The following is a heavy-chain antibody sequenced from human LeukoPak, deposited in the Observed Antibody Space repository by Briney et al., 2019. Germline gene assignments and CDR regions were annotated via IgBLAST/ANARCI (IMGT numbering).Heavy chain of an antibody. Sequence: SETLSLTCTVSGGSISSSSYYWGWIRQPPGKGLEWIESIYYSGSTYYNPSLKSRVTISVDTSKNQFSLKLSSVTAADTAVYYCARVNMDYDSSGYSLDYWGQGTLVTVSS. CDR2: IYYSGST. V-gene: IGHV4-39*07. J-gene: IGHJ4*02. CDR3: ARVNMDYDSSGYSLDY. D-gene: IGHD3-22*01. CDR1: GGSISSSSYY.